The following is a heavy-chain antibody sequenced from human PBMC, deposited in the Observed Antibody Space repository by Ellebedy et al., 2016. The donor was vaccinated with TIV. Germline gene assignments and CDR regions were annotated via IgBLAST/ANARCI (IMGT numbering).Heavy chain of an antibody. CDR2: ISSSSNYI. Sequence: GESLKISXAASGFTFSSYSMNWVRQAPGKGLEWVSSISSSSNYIYYADSMKGRFTISRDNAKNSLYLQMNSLRAEDTAVYYCARDLDGYNNFDYWGQGTLVTVSS. V-gene: IGHV3-21*01. J-gene: IGHJ4*02. D-gene: IGHD5-24*01. CDR1: GFTFSSYS. CDR3: ARDLDGYNNFDY.